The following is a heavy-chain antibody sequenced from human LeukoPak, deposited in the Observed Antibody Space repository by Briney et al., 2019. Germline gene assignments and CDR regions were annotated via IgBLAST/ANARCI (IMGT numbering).Heavy chain of an antibody. V-gene: IGHV3-21*01. CDR3: ARAVGYCSSTSCYEYYFDY. CDR2: ISSSSSYI. J-gene: IGHJ4*02. D-gene: IGHD2-2*01. CDR1: GFTFSSYS. Sequence: GGSLRLSCAASGFTFSSYSMNWVRQAPGKGLEWVSSISSSSSYIYYADSVKGRFTISRDNAKNSLYLQMNSLRAEDTAVYYCARAVGYCSSTSCYEYYFDYWGQGTLVTVSS.